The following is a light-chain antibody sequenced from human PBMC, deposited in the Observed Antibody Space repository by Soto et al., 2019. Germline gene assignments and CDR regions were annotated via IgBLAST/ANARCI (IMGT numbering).Light chain of an antibody. CDR2: GSS. Sequence: EIVLTQSPGTLSLSPGERATLSCRASQDVDSNFLAWYQQRPGQAPRLLIYGSSRRATGIPDRFSGSGSGTDFTLTISRVGPKDIAVYFCHQYYSSITFGGGTKVEVK. J-gene: IGKJ4*01. CDR3: HQYYSSIT. V-gene: IGKV3-20*01. CDR1: QDVDSNF.